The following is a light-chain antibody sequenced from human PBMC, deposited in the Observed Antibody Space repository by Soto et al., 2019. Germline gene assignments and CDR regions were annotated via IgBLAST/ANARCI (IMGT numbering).Light chain of an antibody. J-gene: IGKJ1*01. CDR1: QSVSSSY. Sequence: IVLTQSPVTLSLSPGERATLSCRASQSVSSSYLAWYQQKPGQAPRLVIYGASSRATGIPDRFSGSGSGTDFTLTISRLEPEDFAVYYCQQYGSLPQTFGQGTKVDIK. CDR2: GAS. CDR3: QQYGSLPQT. V-gene: IGKV3-20*01.